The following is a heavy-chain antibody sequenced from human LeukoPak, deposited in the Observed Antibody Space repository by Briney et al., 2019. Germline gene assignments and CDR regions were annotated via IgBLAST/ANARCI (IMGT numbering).Heavy chain of an antibody. J-gene: IGHJ4*02. D-gene: IGHD5-18*01. V-gene: IGHV3-30-3*01. CDR2: ISYDGSNK. CDR1: GFTFSSYA. Sequence: HPGRSLRLSCAASGFTFSSYAMHWVRQAPGKGLEWVAVISYDGSNKYYADSVKGRFTISRDNSKNTLYLQMNSLRAEDTAVYYCASGGTGYSYGSSFDYWGQGTLVTVSS. CDR3: ASGGTGYSYGSSFDY.